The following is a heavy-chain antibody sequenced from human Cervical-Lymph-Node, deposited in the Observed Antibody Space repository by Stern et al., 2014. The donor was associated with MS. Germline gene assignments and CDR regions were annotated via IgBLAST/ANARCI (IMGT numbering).Heavy chain of an antibody. CDR2: ISSASKNI. CDR3: ARGEISGWSPEDY. D-gene: IGHD6-19*01. J-gene: IGHJ4*02. CDR1: GFPFSSYS. V-gene: IGHV3-48*02. Sequence: EVQLVESGGGLVQPGGSLRLSCAASGFPFSSYSMNWVRQAPGKGLEWISYISSASKNIHYADSVKGRFTMSRDDAKDTLYLQMNSLRDEDTAVYYCARGEISGWSPEDYWGQGTLFTVSS.